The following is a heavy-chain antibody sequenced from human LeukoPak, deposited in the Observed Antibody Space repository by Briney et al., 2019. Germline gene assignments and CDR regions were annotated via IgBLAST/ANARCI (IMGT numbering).Heavy chain of an antibody. J-gene: IGHJ4*02. CDR2: ISYSGFT. Sequence: PSETLSLTCTVSGGSISSYQWSWIRQPPGKGLEWIGYISYSGFTNYNPSPKSRVTISLDTSKNQFSLKLTSVTAADTAVYYCAGYHPRNTVDFWGQGTLVTVSS. V-gene: IGHV4-59*08. D-gene: IGHD2-2*01. CDR1: GGSISSYQ. CDR3: AGYHPRNTVDF.